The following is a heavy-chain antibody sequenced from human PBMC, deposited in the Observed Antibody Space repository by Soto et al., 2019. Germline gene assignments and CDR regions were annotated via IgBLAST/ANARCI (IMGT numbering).Heavy chain of an antibody. Sequence: ASVKVSCKASGYTFTSYYMHWVRQAPGQGLEWMGIINPSGGSANYAQKFQGRVTMTRDTSTSTVYMELSSLRSEDTAVYSCARDPSGSGYDPNYFDCWGQGTLVTVSS. CDR1: GYTFTSYY. CDR2: INPSGGSA. CDR3: ARDPSGSGYDPNYFDC. D-gene: IGHD5-12*01. J-gene: IGHJ4*02. V-gene: IGHV1-46*01.